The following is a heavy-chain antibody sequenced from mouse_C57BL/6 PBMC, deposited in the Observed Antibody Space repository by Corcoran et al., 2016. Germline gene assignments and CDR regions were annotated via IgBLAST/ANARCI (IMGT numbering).Heavy chain of an antibody. CDR2: IDPANGNT. D-gene: IGHD1-1*01. CDR1: GFNIKNTY. V-gene: IGHV14-3*01. CDR3: VGCSTPYYYDMDY. J-gene: IGHJ4*01. Sequence: EVQLQQSVAELVRPGASVKLSCTASGFNIKNTYMHWVKQRPEQGLEWIGRIDPANGNTKYAPKFQGKATITADTSSNTAYLQLSSLTSEDTAFYSGVGCSTPYYYDMDYWGQGTSVTVSS.